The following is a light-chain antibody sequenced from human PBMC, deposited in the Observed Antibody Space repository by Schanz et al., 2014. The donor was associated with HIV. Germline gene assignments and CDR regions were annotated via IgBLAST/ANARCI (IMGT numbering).Light chain of an antibody. CDR2: RNN. V-gene: IGLV1-47*01. J-gene: IGLJ2*01. Sequence: QSVLTQPPSASGTPGQRVTISCSGSNSNIGSNYVYWYQQLPGTAPKLLIYRNNQRPSGVPDRLSGSKSGNTASLTVSGLQAEDEADYYCSSYAGRNNLVVFGGGTKLTVL. CDR1: NSNIGSNY. CDR3: SSYAGRNNLVV.